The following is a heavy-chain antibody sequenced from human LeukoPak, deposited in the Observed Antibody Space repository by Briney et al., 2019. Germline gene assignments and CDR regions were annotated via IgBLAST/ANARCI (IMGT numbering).Heavy chain of an antibody. CDR2: IGGSGGST. J-gene: IGHJ4*02. CDR1: GFTFSNFA. Sequence: GGSLRLSCAASGFTFSNFAMGWVRQAPGKGLEWVSAIGGSGGSTYYADSVKGRFTISRDNSKNTLYLQMNSLRAEDTAVYYCAREYDFWSGYPYFDYWGQGTLVTVSS. D-gene: IGHD3-3*01. V-gene: IGHV3-23*01. CDR3: AREYDFWSGYPYFDY.